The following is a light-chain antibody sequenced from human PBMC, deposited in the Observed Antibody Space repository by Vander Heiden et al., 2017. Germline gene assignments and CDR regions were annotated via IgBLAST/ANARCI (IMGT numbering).Light chain of an antibody. CDR2: AAS. Sequence: IRITQIPSSLSASTEDRVAITCRASQGINTYLAWYQEKAGKAPKLLIYAASTLQSGVPSRFSGSGSGTDFTLTISRLQSEDSATYYCLQYYAYPQTFGQGTKVEI. CDR1: QGINTY. V-gene: IGKV1-8*01. CDR3: LQYYAYPQT. J-gene: IGKJ1*01.